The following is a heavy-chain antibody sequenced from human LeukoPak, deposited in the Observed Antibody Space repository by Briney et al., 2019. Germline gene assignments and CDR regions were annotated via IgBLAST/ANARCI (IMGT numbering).Heavy chain of an antibody. J-gene: IGHJ4*02. CDR1: GFTFSSYA. CDR3: ARVFGIQLWLIGGPDY. Sequence: GGSLRLSCAASGFTFSSYAMHWVRQAPGKGLEWVAVISYDGSNKYYADSVKGRFTISRDNSKNTLYLQMNSLRAEDTAVYYCARVFGIQLWLIGGPDYWGQGTLVTVSS. V-gene: IGHV3-30-3*01. D-gene: IGHD5-18*01. CDR2: ISYDGSNK.